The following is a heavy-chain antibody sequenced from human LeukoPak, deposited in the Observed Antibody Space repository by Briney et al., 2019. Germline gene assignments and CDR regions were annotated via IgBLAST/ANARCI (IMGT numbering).Heavy chain of an antibody. J-gene: IGHJ6*02. CDR2: ISGSGGST. CDR3: AKDLQSNNIVVVPAANFYYYYGMDV. D-gene: IGHD2-2*01. Sequence: GGSLRLSCAASGFTFSIYAMSWVRQAPGKGLEWVSAISGSGGSTYYADSVKGRFTISRDNSKNTLYLQMNSLRAEDTAVYYCAKDLQSNNIVVVPAANFYYYYGMDVWGQGTTVTVSS. V-gene: IGHV3-23*01. CDR1: GFTFSIYA.